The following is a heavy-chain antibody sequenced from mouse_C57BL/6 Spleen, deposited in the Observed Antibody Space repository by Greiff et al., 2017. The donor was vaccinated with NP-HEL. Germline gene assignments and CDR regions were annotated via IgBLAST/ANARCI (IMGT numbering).Heavy chain of an antibody. CDR1: GFTFTDYY. CDR3: ARGGWYFDV. J-gene: IGHJ1*03. CDR2: IRNKANGYTT. V-gene: IGHV7-3*01. Sequence: VQLKESGGGLVQPGGSLSLSCAASGFTFTDYYMSWVRQPPGKALEWLGFIRNKANGYTTEYSASVKGRFTISRDNSQSILYLQMNALRAEDSATYYCARGGWYFDVWGTGTTVTVSS.